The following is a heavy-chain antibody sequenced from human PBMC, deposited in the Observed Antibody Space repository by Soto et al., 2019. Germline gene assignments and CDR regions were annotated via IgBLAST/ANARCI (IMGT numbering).Heavy chain of an antibody. V-gene: IGHV3-23*01. CDR2: LDAGDTT. Sequence: EVQLLDSGGNLVQPGGSLRLSCAASGFTFSRHAMSWVRQAPGEGLEWVSTLDAGDTTYYADSVKGRYTISRDNARNTLSLQMNSLRVEYTAVYYCAKDPRAYSTHMGYFSDHWGQGTLVTVSS. D-gene: IGHD6-13*01. J-gene: IGHJ4*02. CDR3: AKDPRAYSTHMGYFSDH. CDR1: GFTFSRHA.